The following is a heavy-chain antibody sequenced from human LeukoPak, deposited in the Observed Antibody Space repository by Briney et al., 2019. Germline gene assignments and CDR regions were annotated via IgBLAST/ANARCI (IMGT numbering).Heavy chain of an antibody. D-gene: IGHD6-13*01. CDR3: ARGPIAAAGTWGSFDY. Sequence: VASVKVSCKASGYTFTSYAMNWVRQAPGQGLEWMGWINAGNGNTKYSQEFQGRVTITRDTSASTAYMELSSLRSEDMAVYYCARGPIAAAGTWGSFDYWGQGTLVTVSS. CDR2: INAGNGNT. V-gene: IGHV1-3*03. CDR1: GYTFTSYA. J-gene: IGHJ4*02.